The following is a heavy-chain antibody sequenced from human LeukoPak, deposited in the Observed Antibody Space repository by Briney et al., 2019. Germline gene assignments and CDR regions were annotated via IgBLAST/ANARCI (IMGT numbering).Heavy chain of an antibody. V-gene: IGHV4-4*07. CDR3: ARLGGNGYCSSTSCYTNWFDP. Sequence: SETLSLTCTVSGGSINNYYWSWIRQPAGKGLEWIGRIYTSGSTNYNPSLKSRVTMSVDTSKNQFSLKLSSVTAADTAVYYYARLGGNGYCSSTSCYTNWFDPWGQGTLVTVSS. J-gene: IGHJ5*02. CDR1: GGSINNYY. CDR2: IYTSGST. D-gene: IGHD2-2*02.